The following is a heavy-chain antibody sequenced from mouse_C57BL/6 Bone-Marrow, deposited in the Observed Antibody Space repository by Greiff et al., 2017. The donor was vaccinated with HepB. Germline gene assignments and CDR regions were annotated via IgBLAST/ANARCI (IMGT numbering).Heavy chain of an antibody. D-gene: IGHD3-2*02. J-gene: IGHJ3*01. CDR2: INPNNGGT. V-gene: IGHV1-18*01. CDR3: ARGSSGYWFAY. CDR1: GYTFTDYN. Sequence: PQESGPELVKPGALVKILCKASGYTFTDYNMDWVKQSHGKSLEWIGVINPNNGGTIYDQKFKGKATLTVDNSSSTAYMELRSLTSEDTAVYYCARGSSGYWFAYWGQGTLVTVSA.